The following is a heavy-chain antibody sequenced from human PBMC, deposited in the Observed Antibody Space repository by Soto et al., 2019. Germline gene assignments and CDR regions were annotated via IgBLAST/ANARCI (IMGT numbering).Heavy chain of an antibody. CDR2: INPKFGDT. CDR1: GYTFTAYY. CDR3: ARNLDYYYGPGSGNGHGF. V-gene: IGHV1-2*02. D-gene: IGHD3-10*01. Sequence: QVQLVQSGAEVKEPGESVRVSCEASGYTFTAYYIHWVRQAPGQGLEWMGWINPKFGDTTYAQDFQGRVSITRDMTISTVYMELSRLTSDDTAIYYCARNLDYYYGPGSGNGHGFWGQGTTVTVFS. J-gene: IGHJ6*02.